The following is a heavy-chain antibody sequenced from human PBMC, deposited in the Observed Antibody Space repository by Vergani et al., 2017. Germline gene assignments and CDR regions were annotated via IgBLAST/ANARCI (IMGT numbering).Heavy chain of an antibody. CDR2: IYYSGST. D-gene: IGHD1-7*01. CDR3: ARVRETGTNDMDV. Sequence: QVQLVESGGGLVKPGGSLRLSCAASGFTFSDYYMSWIRQAPGKGLEWIGYIYYSGSTYYNPSLKSRVTISVDTSKNQFSLKLSSVTAADTAVYYCARVRETGTNDMDVWGKGTTVTVSS. CDR1: GFTFSDYY. J-gene: IGHJ6*03. V-gene: IGHV4-30-4*08.